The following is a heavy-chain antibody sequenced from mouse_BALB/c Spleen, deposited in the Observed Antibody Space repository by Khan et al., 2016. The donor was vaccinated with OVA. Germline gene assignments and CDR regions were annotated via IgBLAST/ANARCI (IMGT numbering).Heavy chain of an antibody. CDR1: GYTFTSYW. CDR3: ARDSYYFDD. Sequence: QVQLQQSGAELAKPGASVKMSCKASGYTFTSYWMHWVKQRPGQGLEWIGYINPSTGYTEYNQKFKDKATLTADKSSSTAYMQLSSLTSEDSAVYYCARDSYYFDDWGQGTTLTVSS. V-gene: IGHV1-7*01. J-gene: IGHJ2*01. CDR2: INPSTGYT.